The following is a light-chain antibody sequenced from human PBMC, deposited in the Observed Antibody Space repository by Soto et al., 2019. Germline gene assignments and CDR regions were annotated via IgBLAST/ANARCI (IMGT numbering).Light chain of an antibody. CDR3: QSYDSTLNGWI. CDR1: SSNIGAGYD. CDR2: GNS. V-gene: IGLV1-40*01. Sequence: QSALTQPPSFSGAPGQRVTISCTGSSSNIGAGYDVHWYQQLPGTAPKLLIFGNSNRPSGVPDRFSGSNSGTSASLAITGLQAEDEADYYCQSYDSTLNGWIFGGGTKLTVL. J-gene: IGLJ2*01.